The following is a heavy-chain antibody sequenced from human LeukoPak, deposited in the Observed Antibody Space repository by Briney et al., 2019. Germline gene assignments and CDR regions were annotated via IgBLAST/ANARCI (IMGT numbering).Heavy chain of an antibody. CDR3: ASNTGTVFDY. V-gene: IGHV4-39*07. J-gene: IGHJ4*02. CDR1: GGSISSSSYY. D-gene: IGHD7-27*01. CDR2: IYHSGST. Sequence: SETLSLTCTVSGGSISSSSYYWGWIRQPPGKGLEWIGSIYHSGSTYYNSSLKSRVTISVDTSKNQFYLKLSSVTAADTAVYYCASNTGTVFDYWGQGALVTVSS.